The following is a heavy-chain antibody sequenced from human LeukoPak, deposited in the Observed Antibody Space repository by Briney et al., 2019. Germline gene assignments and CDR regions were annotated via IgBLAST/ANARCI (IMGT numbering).Heavy chain of an antibody. J-gene: IGHJ3*02. Sequence: PSETLSLTCTVSGGSISSYYWSWIRQPPGKGLEWIGYIYYSGSTNYNPSLKSRVTISVDTSKNQFSLKLSSVTAADTAVYYCARDRTTVTTHGVFDIWGQGTMVTVSS. V-gene: IGHV4-59*01. CDR3: ARDRTTVTTHGVFDI. CDR2: IYYSGST. CDR1: GGSISSYY. D-gene: IGHD4-17*01.